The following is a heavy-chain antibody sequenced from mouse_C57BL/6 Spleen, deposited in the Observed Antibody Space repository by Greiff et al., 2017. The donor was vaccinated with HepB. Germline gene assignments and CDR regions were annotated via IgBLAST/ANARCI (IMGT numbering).Heavy chain of an antibody. CDR2: ISSGSSTI. CDR3: ANSWGAWFAY. J-gene: IGHJ3*01. V-gene: IGHV5-17*01. CDR1: GFTFSDYG. Sequence: EVQVVESGGGLVKPGGSLKLSCAASGFTFSDYGMHWVRQAPEKGLEWVVYISSGSSTIYYADTVKGRFTISRDNAKNTLFLQMTSLRSEDTAMYYCANSWGAWFAYWGQGTLVTVSA.